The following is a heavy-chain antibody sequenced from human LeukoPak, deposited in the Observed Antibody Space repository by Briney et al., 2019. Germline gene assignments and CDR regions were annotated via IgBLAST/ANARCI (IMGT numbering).Heavy chain of an antibody. J-gene: IGHJ4*02. D-gene: IGHD3-22*01. CDR1: GFTFDDYA. CDR3: AKDMSNNYYDSSLFDY. V-gene: IGHV3-9*01. Sequence: GGSLRLSCAATGFTFDDYAIHWVRQAPGKGLEWVSGISWNSGSIGYADSVKGRFTISRDNAKNSLYLQMNSLRAEDTALYYCAKDMSNNYYDSSLFDYWGQGTLVTVSS. CDR2: ISWNSGSI.